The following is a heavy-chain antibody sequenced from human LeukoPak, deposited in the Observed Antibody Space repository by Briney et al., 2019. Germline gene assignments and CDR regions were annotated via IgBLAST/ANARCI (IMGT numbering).Heavy chain of an antibody. J-gene: IGHJ4*02. CDR2: LYSGGGT. D-gene: IGHD6-19*01. V-gene: IGHV3-53*01. CDR3: ARAGGLRIAVAPIDC. CDR1: GFAVSDSF. Sequence: QSGGSLRLSCAASGFAVSDSFMTWVRQAPGKGLEWVSVLYSGGGTFYADSVKGRFTISRDNSKNMLYLQMNSLRAEDTAVCYCARAGGLRIAVAPIDCWGQGTLVTVSS.